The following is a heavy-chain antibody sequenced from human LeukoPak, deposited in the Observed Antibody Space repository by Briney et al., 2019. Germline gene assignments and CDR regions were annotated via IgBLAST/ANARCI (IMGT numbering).Heavy chain of an antibody. CDR3: ARAPGYGPGWWQDY. V-gene: IGHV4-59*01. CDR1: GGSIRSYY. D-gene: IGHD2-15*01. Sequence: PETLSLTCIVSGGSIRSYYWSWIRQPPGKGLEWIGYIYSSGNSYYNPSLKSRVTISVDTSKNQFSLKLSSVTAADTAVYYCARAPGYGPGWWQDYWGQGTLVTVSS. J-gene: IGHJ4*02. CDR2: IYSSGNS.